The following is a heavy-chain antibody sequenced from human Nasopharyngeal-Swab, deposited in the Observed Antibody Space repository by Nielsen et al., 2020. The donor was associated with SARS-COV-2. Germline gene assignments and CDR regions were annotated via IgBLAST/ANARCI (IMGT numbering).Heavy chain of an antibody. CDR1: GYTFTGYY. D-gene: IGHD1-26*01. CDR2: INPNSGGT. J-gene: IGHJ6*02. CDR3: ARLGSGSYYPNYYYGMDV. Sequence: ASVKVSCKASGYTFTGYYMHWVRQAPAQGLEWMGWINPNSGGTNYAQKFQGWVTMTRDTSISTAYMELSRLRSDDTAVYYCARLGSGSYYPNYYYGMDVWGQGTTVTVSS. V-gene: IGHV1-2*04.